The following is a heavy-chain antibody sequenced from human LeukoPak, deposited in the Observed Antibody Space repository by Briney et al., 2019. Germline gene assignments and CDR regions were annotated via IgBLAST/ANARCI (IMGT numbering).Heavy chain of an antibody. CDR3: ARGSSFFGHYFDY. CDR1: GFTFTNYA. Sequence: GGSLRLSCAASGFTFTNYAINWVRQAPGKGLEWVSTITGSGSATYYADSVKGRFTISRDKSKSTLDLQMNTLRAEDTAVYYCARGSSFFGHYFDYWGQGTLVTVSS. J-gene: IGHJ4*02. CDR2: ITGSGSAT. D-gene: IGHD3-10*01. V-gene: IGHV3-23*01.